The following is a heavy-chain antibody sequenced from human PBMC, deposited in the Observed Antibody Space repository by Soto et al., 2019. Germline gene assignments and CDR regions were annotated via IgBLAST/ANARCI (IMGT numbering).Heavy chain of an antibody. CDR2: IYQSGTT. CDR1: GGSISNIPV. D-gene: IGHD1-1*01. CDR3: ATEDSMNWTHDY. V-gene: IGHV4-4*02. J-gene: IGHJ4*02. Sequence: QVQLQESGPGVVKPSGTLSLTCVVSGGSISNIPVWSWVRQPPGKGLEWIGEIYQSGTTDYNPSLKSRVTMSVDKSRNQLSLTLNSVTAADTAVYYCATEDSMNWTHDYWGQGTLVTVSS.